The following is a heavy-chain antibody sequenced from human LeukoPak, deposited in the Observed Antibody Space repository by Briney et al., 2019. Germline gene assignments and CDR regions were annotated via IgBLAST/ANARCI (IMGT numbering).Heavy chain of an antibody. V-gene: IGHV3-7*01. Sequence: GGSLRLSCTTSGFTFTLYWMAWIRQSPGKGLEWVTNINQDESQQYYLESVEGRFTVSRDNARNSAYLHMNNLRVEDTAVYYCSNGIYSPSYWGRGILVTVSS. J-gene: IGHJ4*02. CDR2: INQDESQQ. CDR1: GFTFTLYW. D-gene: IGHD6-13*01. CDR3: SNGIYSPSY.